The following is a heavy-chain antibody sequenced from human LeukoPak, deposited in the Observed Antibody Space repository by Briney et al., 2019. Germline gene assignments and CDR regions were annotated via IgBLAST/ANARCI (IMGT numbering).Heavy chain of an antibody. J-gene: IGHJ4*02. V-gene: IGHV3-33*01. CDR2: LWYDAYND. D-gene: IGHD3-10*01. CDR3: ARPSYYGSESQLYYFGY. CDR1: GFSFNNYG. Sequence: GRSLRLSCAASGFSFNNYGMHWVRQAPGKGLEWVAVLWYDAYNDFYAESVKGRFTISRDNSKNTLYLQMDSLRVEDTAIYYCARPSYYGSESQLYYFGYWGQGTLVTVSS.